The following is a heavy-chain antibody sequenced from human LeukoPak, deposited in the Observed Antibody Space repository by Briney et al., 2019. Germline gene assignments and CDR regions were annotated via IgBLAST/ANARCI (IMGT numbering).Heavy chain of an antibody. D-gene: IGHD2-8*01. Sequence: PSETLSLTCAVYGGSFSAYYWSWIRQPPGKGLEWIGEINHSGSTNYNPSLKSRVTISVDTSKSQLSLKLSSVTAADTAVYYCARPERRPDAHCTKDKCYRGYYMDVWGKGIMVTV. J-gene: IGHJ6*03. CDR2: INHSGST. V-gene: IGHV4-34*01. CDR3: ARPERRPDAHCTKDKCYRGYYMDV. CDR1: GGSFSAYY.